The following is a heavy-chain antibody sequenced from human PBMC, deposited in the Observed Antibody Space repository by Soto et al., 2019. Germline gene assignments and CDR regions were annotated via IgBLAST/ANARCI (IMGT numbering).Heavy chain of an antibody. CDR3: ARDFYGMDV. Sequence: GGSLRLSCAASGFTFSSYAMIWVRQAPGKGLEWVSAISGSGGSTYSADSVKGRFTISRDNSKNTLYLQMNSLRAEDTAVYYCARDFYGMDVWGQGTTVTVSS. CDR1: GFTFSSYA. V-gene: IGHV3-23*01. J-gene: IGHJ6*02. CDR2: ISGSGGST.